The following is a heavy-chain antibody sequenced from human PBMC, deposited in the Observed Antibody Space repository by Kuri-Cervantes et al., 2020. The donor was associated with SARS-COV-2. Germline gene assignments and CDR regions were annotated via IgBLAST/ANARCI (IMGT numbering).Heavy chain of an antibody. Sequence: SETLSLTCTVSGGSISSGSYYWSWIRQPPGKGLEWIGSIYHSGSTYYNPSLKSRVTISVDTSKNQFSLKLSSVTAADTAVYYCARDLSAGPSWFDPWGQGTLVTVSS. CDR3: ARDLSAGPSWFDP. CDR1: GGSISSGSYY. D-gene: IGHD6-13*01. J-gene: IGHJ5*02. V-gene: IGHV4-39*07. CDR2: IYHSGST.